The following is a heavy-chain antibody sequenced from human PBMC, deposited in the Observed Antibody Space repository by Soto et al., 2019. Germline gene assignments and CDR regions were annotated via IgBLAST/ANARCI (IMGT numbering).Heavy chain of an antibody. CDR1: GYTVSNYG. V-gene: IGHV1-18*01. CDR3: SRFIMVGGWFDPNYYHGMDV. J-gene: IGHJ6*02. CDR2: IIGYNGNT. Sequence: QVQLVQSGAEVKKPGASVTVSCKTSGYTVSNYGINWVRQAPGQGLELMGWIIGYNGNTNYAKTVQGKVTMTTATSPGTVYMELRSLKSDYTAIYYCSRFIMVGGWFDPNYYHGMDVWGQGTKVPVSS. D-gene: IGHD6-19*01.